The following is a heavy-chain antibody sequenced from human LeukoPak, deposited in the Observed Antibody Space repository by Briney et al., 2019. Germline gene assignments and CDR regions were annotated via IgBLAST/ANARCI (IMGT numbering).Heavy chain of an antibody. CDR3: AKSPQGSYDSSAYYYTYYFDY. J-gene: IGHJ4*02. V-gene: IGHV3-23*01. D-gene: IGHD3-22*01. CDR2: IIVSGEST. CDR1: VVTFCIYA. Sequence: GGALRLSCVASVVTFCIYATSWVRRAPGKRLEWVSAIIVSGESTYIADSVTGRFTISRDNSKNTLYLQMNGLRAEDTAVYYCAKSPQGSYDSSAYYYTYYFDYWGQGTLVTVSS.